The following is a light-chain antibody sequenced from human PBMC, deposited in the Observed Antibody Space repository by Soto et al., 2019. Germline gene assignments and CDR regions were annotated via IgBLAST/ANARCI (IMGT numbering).Light chain of an antibody. CDR1: QSVSSS. Sequence: EIVLTQSPATLSLSVGERVTLSCRASQSVSSSLAWYQQTPGQAPRLLIYDTSNRAAGTTDRFSGSGSGTDFTLTISRLEPEDFTVYDGQQYGSSPLTFGGGTTVEIK. V-gene: IGKV3-20*01. J-gene: IGKJ4*01. CDR2: DTS. CDR3: QQYGSSPLT.